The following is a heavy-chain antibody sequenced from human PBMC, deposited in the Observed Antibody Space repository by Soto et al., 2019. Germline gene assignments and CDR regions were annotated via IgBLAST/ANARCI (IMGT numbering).Heavy chain of an antibody. CDR2: IYYSGST. D-gene: IGHD4-4*01. V-gene: IGHV4-59*08. CDR1: GGSISSYY. J-gene: IGHJ6*03. CDR3: ARLGANDYSNYNDYYYYYMDV. Sequence: PSETLSLTCTVSGGSISSYYWGWIRQPPGKGLEWIGYIYYSGSTNYNPSLKSRVTISVDTSKNQFSLKLSSVTAADTAVYYCARLGANDYSNYNDYYYYYMDVWGKGTTVTVSS.